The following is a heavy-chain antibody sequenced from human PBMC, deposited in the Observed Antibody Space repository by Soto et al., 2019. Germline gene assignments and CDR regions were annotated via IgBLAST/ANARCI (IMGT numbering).Heavy chain of an antibody. V-gene: IGHV6-1*01. Sequence: SHTLSLTCVGSGYTVSGNSVALNWVRQSPSRGLEWLGRTYYRSRWYSDYAVSVRSRIDINADTSKNQVSLQLNSVTPEDTAVYYCARPGRVTMVREGNYYYGMDVWGQGTTVTVSS. CDR3: ARPGRVTMVREGNYYYGMDV. J-gene: IGHJ6*02. CDR1: GYTVSGNSVA. D-gene: IGHD3-10*01. CDR2: TYYRSRWYS.